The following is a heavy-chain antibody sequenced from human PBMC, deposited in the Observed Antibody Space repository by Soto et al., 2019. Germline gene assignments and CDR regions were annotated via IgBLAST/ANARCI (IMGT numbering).Heavy chain of an antibody. D-gene: IGHD5-12*01. J-gene: IGHJ6*02. CDR3: ARDSTPTVATRVEPPYYYYGMDV. CDR2: ISAYNGNT. V-gene: IGHV1-18*01. Sequence: QVQLVQSGAEVKKPGASVKVSCKASGYTFTSYGISWVRQAPGQGLEWMGWISAYNGNTNYAQKLQGRVTMTTDTSTSTAYMELRSLISDDTAVYYCARDSTPTVATRVEPPYYYYGMDVWGQGTTFTVSS. CDR1: GYTFTSYG.